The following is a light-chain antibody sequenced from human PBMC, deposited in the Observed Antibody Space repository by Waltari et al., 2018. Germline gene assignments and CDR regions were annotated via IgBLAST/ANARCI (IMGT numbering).Light chain of an antibody. Sequence: DIQLTQSPSFLSASVGGRVTITCRASQGISSYLAWYQQKPGKAPKLLIYAASTLQSGVPSRFSGSGSGTEFTLTISSLQPEDFATYYCQQLNSYPPLFGQGTRLEIK. CDR3: QQLNSYPPL. V-gene: IGKV1-9*01. J-gene: IGKJ5*01. CDR2: AAS. CDR1: QGISSY.